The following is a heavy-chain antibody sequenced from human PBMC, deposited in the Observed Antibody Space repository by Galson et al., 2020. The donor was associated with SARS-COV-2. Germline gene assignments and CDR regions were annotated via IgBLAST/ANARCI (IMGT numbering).Heavy chain of an antibody. D-gene: IGHD3-22*01. V-gene: IGHV3-21*01. CDR3: AREDSSGTHFYYNPMDV. CDR2: ISASGEYI. CDR1: GFTFSSYD. J-gene: IGHJ6*02. Sequence: GESLKISCAASGFTFSSYDMIWVRQAPGKGLEWVSSISASGEYIYYADSVKGRFTISRDNAKNSLSLQMNRLRVEDTAVYYCAREDSSGTHFYYNPMDVWGQGTTVTVSS.